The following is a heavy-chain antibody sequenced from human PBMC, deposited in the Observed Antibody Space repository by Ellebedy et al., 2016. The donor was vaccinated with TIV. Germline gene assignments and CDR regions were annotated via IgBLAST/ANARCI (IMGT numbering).Heavy chain of an antibody. CDR2: ITTSGTSI. CDR1: GFTFSNYA. V-gene: IGHV3-21*01. D-gene: IGHD1-1*01. J-gene: IGHJ4*02. Sequence: GGSLRLSCAASGFTFSNYAMNWVRQAPGKGLEWVSSITTSGTSIYYADSVRGRFAISRDNAENSLYLQMNSLRAEETAVYYCTRGWNGADYWGQGTLVTVSS. CDR3: TRGWNGADY.